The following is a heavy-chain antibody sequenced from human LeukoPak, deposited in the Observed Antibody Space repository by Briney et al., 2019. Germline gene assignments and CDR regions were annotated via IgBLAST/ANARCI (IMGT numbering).Heavy chain of an antibody. D-gene: IGHD6-19*01. V-gene: IGHV3-33*06. Sequence: GRSLRLSCAASGFTFSSYGMHWVRQAPGKGLEWVAVIWYDGSNKYYADSVKGRFTISRDNSKNTLYLQMNSLRAEDTAVYYCAKQDIRSSAWYDWGQGTLVTVSS. CDR2: IWYDGSNK. J-gene: IGHJ4*02. CDR3: AKQDIRSSAWYD. CDR1: GFTFSSYG.